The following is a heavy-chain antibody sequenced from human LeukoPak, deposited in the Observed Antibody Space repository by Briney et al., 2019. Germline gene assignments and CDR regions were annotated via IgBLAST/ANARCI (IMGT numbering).Heavy chain of an antibody. V-gene: IGHV4-38-2*02. J-gene: IGHJ4*02. D-gene: IGHD6-19*01. CDR2: IYHSGST. CDR3: ARDHVAVAIDY. Sequence: PSETLSLTCTVSGYSISSGYYWGWIRQPPGKGLEWIGSIYHSGSTYYNPSLKSRVTISVDTSKNQFSLKLSSVTVADTAVYYCARDHVAVAIDYWGQGTLVTVSS. CDR1: GYSISSGYY.